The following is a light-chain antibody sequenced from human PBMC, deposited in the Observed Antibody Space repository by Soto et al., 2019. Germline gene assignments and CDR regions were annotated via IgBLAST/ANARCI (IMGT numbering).Light chain of an antibody. CDR2: DTS. CDR3: QQYDNLPPYT. CDR1: QSVRSN. Sequence: ERLMTQSPATLSVSPGERATLSCRASQSVRSNLAWYQQKLGQAPRLLIYDTSTRATGIPARFSGSGSGTEFTLTISSLQSEDFAVYYCQQYDNLPPYTFGQGTKVDIK. V-gene: IGKV3-15*01. J-gene: IGKJ2*01.